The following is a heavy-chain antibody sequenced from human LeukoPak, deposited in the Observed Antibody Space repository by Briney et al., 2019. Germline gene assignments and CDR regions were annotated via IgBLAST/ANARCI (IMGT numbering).Heavy chain of an antibody. Sequence: SETLSLTCTVSGGSISGYYWSWIRQPPGKGLEWIGYIYYSGNSNYNPSLKSRVTISVDKSKNQFSLKLSSVTAADTAVYYCARDRLVLLWFGESRGMDVWGQGTTVTVSS. CDR1: GGSISGYY. CDR3: ARDRLVLLWFGESRGMDV. V-gene: IGHV4-59*12. CDR2: IYYSGNS. J-gene: IGHJ6*02. D-gene: IGHD3-10*01.